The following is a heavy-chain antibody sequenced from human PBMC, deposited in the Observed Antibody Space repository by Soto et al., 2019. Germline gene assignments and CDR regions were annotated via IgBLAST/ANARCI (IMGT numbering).Heavy chain of an antibody. Sequence: SETLSVTSTVSGGYVSSRSYCWSRIRQPPGKGLEWIGYIYYSGSTNYNPSLKSRVTISVDTSKNQFSLKLSSVTAADTAVYYCARGGGSYWYSDYWGQGTLVTVSS. CDR2: IYYSGST. V-gene: IGHV4-61*01. J-gene: IGHJ4*02. CDR3: ARGGGSYWYSDY. D-gene: IGHD1-26*01. CDR1: GGYVSSRSYC.